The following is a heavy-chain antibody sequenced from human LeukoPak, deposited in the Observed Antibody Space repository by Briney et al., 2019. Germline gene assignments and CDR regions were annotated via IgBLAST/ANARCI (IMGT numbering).Heavy chain of an antibody. V-gene: IGHV5-51*01. CDR1: GYSFTSYW. CDR3: ARGHCSGGSCYHPYYYYGMDV. CDR2: IYPGDSDT. J-gene: IGHJ6*02. D-gene: IGHD2-15*01. Sequence: GESLKISCKGSGYSFTSYWIGWVRQMPGKGLEWMGIIYPGDSDTGYSPSFQGQVTISADKSISTAYLQWSSLKASDTAMYYCARGHCSGGSCYHPYYYYGMDVWGQGTTVTVSS.